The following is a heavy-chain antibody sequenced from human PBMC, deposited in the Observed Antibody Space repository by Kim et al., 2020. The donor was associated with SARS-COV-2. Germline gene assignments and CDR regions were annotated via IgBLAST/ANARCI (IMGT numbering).Heavy chain of an antibody. CDR1: GFTFSDYY. CDR2: ISSSIDYT. D-gene: IGHD6-13*01. CDR3: ARGEYGSSSWYYFDY. J-gene: IGHJ4*01. Sequence: GGSLRLSCAASGFTFSDYYMSWIRQTPGKGLEWISYISSSIDYTKYADSVKGRFTISRDNAKNSLYLQMNSLRAEDTAVYYCARGEYGSSSWYYFDYWG. V-gene: IGHV3-11*05.